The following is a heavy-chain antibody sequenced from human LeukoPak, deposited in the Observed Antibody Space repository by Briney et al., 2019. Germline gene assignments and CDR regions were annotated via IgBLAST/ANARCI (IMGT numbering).Heavy chain of an antibody. Sequence: GESLKISCKGSGYSFTTHWIGWVRQMPGKGLEWMGIIYPDDSNTRYSPSFQGQVTRSADKSINTAYLQWSSLRASDTAMYYCARLEEDLTLGVAGYWFVPWGQGTLVTVS. J-gene: IGHJ5*02. CDR1: GYSFTTHW. CDR3: ARLEEDLTLGVAGYWFVP. D-gene: IGHD3-16*01. V-gene: IGHV5-51*01. CDR2: IYPDDSNT.